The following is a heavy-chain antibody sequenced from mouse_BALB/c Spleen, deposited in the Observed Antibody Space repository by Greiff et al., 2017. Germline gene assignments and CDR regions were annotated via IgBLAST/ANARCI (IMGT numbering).Heavy chain of an antibody. CDR1: GFSLTSYG. D-gene: IGHD2-1*01. CDR3: ARDGHGNYLYYAMDY. CDR2: IWAGGST. Sequence: VQRVESGPGLVAPSQSLSITCTVSGFSLTSYGVHWVRQPPGKGLEWLGVIWAGGSTNYNSALMSRLSISKDNSKSQVFLKMNSLQTDDTAMYYCARDGHGNYLYYAMDYWGQGTSVTVSS. J-gene: IGHJ4*01. V-gene: IGHV2-9*02.